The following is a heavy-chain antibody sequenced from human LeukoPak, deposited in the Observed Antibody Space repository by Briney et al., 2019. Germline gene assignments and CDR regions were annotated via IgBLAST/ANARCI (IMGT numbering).Heavy chain of an antibody. CDR2: INPNTGDT. CDR1: GYTFTGYY. CDR3: AREESFSGGSQSLDY. J-gene: IGHJ4*02. V-gene: IGHV1-2*02. Sequence: ASVKVSCKASGYTFTGYYIHWVRQAPGQGLEWMAWINPNTGDTNYAQRFQGRVTMTRDTSVNTAYMDLSRLRSDDTAVYFCAREESFSGGSQSLDYWGQGTLVTVSS. D-gene: IGHD2-15*01.